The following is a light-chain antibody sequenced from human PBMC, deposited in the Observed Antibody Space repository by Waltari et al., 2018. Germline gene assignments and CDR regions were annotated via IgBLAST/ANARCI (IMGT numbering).Light chain of an antibody. CDR2: GAS. CDR1: QSVTRAF. V-gene: IGKV3-20*01. CDR3: QHYLRLPVT. J-gene: IGKJ1*01. Sequence: EIVLTQSPGTLSLSPGESAPPSCRTSQSVTRAFAWYQQKPGQAPMLLIYGASNSATRIPDRFSGSGSGTDFSLTIISLEPEDFAVYYCQHYLRLPVTFGQGTKVEVK.